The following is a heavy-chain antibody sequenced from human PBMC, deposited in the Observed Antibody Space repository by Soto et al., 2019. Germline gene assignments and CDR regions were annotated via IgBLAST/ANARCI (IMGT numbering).Heavy chain of an antibody. V-gene: IGHV3-23*01. D-gene: IGHD2-21*02. J-gene: IGHJ4*02. CDR2: ISGSGGST. Sequence: GESLKISCAASGFTFSSYAMSWVRQAPGKGLEWVSAISGSGGSTYYADSVKGRFTISRDNSKNTLYLQMNSLRAEDTAVYYCAKEVGDSSNFDYWGQGTLVTVSS. CDR3: AKEVGDSSNFDY. CDR1: GFTFSSYA.